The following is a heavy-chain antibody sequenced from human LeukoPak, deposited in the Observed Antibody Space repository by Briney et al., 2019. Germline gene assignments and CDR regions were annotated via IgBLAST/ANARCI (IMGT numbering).Heavy chain of an antibody. CDR3: ARGGAQLDDGWFDP. D-gene: IGHD6-13*01. CDR1: GGTFSSYA. V-gene: IGHV1-69*13. J-gene: IGHJ5*02. Sequence: GASVKVSCKASGGTFSSYAISWVRQAPGQGLEWMGGIIPIFGTANYAQKFQGRVTITADESTSTAYMELSSLRSEDTAVYYCARGGAQLDDGWFDPWGQGTLVTVSS. CDR2: IIPIFGTA.